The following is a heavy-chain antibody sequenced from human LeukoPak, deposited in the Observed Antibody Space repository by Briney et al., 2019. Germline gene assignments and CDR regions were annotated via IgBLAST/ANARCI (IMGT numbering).Heavy chain of an antibody. CDR3: ARGGIAVGYGVDV. J-gene: IGHJ6*02. CDR1: GFTFSSYA. D-gene: IGHD6-19*01. CDR2: ISYDGSNK. Sequence: GGSLRLSCAASGFTFSSYAMHWVRQAPGKGLEWVAVISYDGSNKYYADSVKGRFTISRDNSKNTLYLQMNSLRAGDTAVYYCARGGIAVGYGVDVWGQGATVTVSS. V-gene: IGHV3-30-3*01.